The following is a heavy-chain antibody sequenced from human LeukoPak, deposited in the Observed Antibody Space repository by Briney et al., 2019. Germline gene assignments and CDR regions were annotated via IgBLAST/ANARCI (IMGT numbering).Heavy chain of an antibody. J-gene: IGHJ4*02. D-gene: IGHD3-16*01. Sequence: SETLSLTCTVSGGSISSGGYYWSWIRQPPGKGLEWIGYIYHSGSTYYNPSLKSRVTISVDRSKNQFSLKLSSVTAADTAVYYCARDGDYVWGSYRFDYWGQGTLVTVSS. CDR2: IYHSGST. CDR1: GGSISSGGYY. CDR3: ARDGDYVWGSYRFDY. V-gene: IGHV4-30-2*01.